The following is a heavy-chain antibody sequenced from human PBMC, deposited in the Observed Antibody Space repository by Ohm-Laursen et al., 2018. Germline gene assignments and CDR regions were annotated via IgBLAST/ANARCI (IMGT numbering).Heavy chain of an antibody. Sequence: GSLRLSCTASGFTFSHYYMSWIRQAPGKGLQWVSYISGSGDTIYYADSVKGRFTISRDNDKNSLYLQMNSLETDGTAVYYCAREHSDGFGPWGQGTLVTVFS. CDR3: AREHSDGFGP. J-gene: IGHJ5*02. CDR1: GFTFSHYY. V-gene: IGHV3-11*01. CDR2: ISGSGDTI.